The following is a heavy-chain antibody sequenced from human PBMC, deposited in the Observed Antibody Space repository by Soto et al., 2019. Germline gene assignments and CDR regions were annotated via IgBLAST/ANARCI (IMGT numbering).Heavy chain of an antibody. CDR3: ARDRVYYDSSSFDY. D-gene: IGHD3-22*01. CDR1: GYTFTGYY. CDR2: INPNSGGT. V-gene: IGHV1-2*04. J-gene: IGHJ4*02. Sequence: ALVKVSCKASGYTFTGYYMHWVRQAPGQGLEWMGWINPNSGGTNYAQKFQGWVTMTRDTSISTAYMELSRLRSDDTAVYYCARDRVYYDSSSFDYWGQGTLVTVSS.